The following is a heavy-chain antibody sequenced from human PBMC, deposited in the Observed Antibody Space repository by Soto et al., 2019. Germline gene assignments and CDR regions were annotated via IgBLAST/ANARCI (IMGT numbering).Heavy chain of an antibody. D-gene: IGHD4-17*01. CDR2: IYYSGST. J-gene: IGHJ4*02. CDR1: GGSISSYY. Sequence: SETLSLTCTVSGGSISSYYWSWIRQPPGKGLEWIGYIYYSGSTNYNPSLKSRVTISVDTSKNQFSLKLSSVTAADTAVYYCARATPGDYVFDYWAQGTLVTVSS. CDR3: ARATPGDYVFDY. V-gene: IGHV4-59*01.